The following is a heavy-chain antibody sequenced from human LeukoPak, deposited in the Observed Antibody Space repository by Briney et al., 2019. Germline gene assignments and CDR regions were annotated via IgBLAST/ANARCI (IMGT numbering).Heavy chain of an antibody. J-gene: IGHJ4*02. Sequence: GGSLRLSCAASGFTFSGSAMLWVRQASGKGLEWVGRIRSKANSYATAYAASVKGRFTISRDDSKNTAYLQMNSLKTEDTAVYYCTRHGGGTSGYNIDYWGQGTLVTVSS. V-gene: IGHV3-73*01. D-gene: IGHD3-22*01. CDR3: TRHGGGTSGYNIDY. CDR2: IRSKANSYAT. CDR1: GFTFSGSA.